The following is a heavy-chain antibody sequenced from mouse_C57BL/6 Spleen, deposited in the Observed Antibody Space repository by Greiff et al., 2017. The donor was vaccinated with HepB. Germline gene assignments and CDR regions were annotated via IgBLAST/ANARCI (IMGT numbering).Heavy chain of an antibody. D-gene: IGHD2-1*01. CDR3: THRGGNYVGWYFDV. CDR2: IDPETGGT. V-gene: IGHV1-15*01. J-gene: IGHJ1*03. CDR1: GYTFTDYE. Sequence: QVQLKQSGAELVRPGASVTLSCKASGYTFTDYEMHWVKQTPVHGLEWIGAIDPETGGTAYNQKFKGKAILTADKSSSTAYMELRSLTSEDSAVYYCTHRGGNYVGWYFDVWGTGTTVTVSS.